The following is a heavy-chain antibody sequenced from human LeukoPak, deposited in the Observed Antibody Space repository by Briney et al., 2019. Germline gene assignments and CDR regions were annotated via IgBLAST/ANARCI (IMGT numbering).Heavy chain of an antibody. V-gene: IGHV3-48*03. CDR2: IGSSGSTI. J-gene: IGHJ4*02. Sequence: PGGSLRLSCAASGFTFSSYEMNWVRQAPGKGLEWVSYIGSSGSTIYYADSVRGRFTISRDNAKNSLYLQMNSLRAEDTAVYYCARSTYYYDSSGYSFDYWGQGTLVTVSS. CDR1: GFTFSSYE. D-gene: IGHD3-22*01. CDR3: ARSTYYYDSSGYSFDY.